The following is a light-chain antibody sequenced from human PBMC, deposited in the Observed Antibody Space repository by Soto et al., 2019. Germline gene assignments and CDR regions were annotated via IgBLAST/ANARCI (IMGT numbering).Light chain of an antibody. J-gene: IGKJ4*01. CDR1: QGIRSY. Sequence: DIQLTQSPASLSASVGDRVTITCRASQGIRSYLAWYQQKPGKAPKLLIFLASTLQSGVPSRFSGSGSGTDFSLTINSLQPEDVATYYCQQTYSIPLTFGGGTKVDIK. V-gene: IGKV1-9*01. CDR2: LAS. CDR3: QQTYSIPLT.